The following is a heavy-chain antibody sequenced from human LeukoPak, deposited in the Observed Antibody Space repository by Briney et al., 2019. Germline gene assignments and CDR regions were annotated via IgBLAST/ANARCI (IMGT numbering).Heavy chain of an antibody. Sequence: SETLSLTCTVSGGSISSYYWSWIRQAPGKGLEWIGYIYYSGSTNYNPSLKGRVTISVDTSKNPFSLQLSSVTAADTAVYYCARHERESSGWKYFDYWGQGTLVTVSS. V-gene: IGHV4-59*08. CDR2: IYYSGST. D-gene: IGHD3-22*01. J-gene: IGHJ4*02. CDR3: ARHERESSGWKYFDY. CDR1: GGSISSYY.